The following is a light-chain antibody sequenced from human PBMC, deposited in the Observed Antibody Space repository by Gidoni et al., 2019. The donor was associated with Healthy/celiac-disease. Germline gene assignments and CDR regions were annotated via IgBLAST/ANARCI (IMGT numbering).Light chain of an antibody. CDR3: QQSNNRPLT. J-gene: IGKJ4*01. Sequence: LTQSPATLSLSPGERATLACRASQSVISYLAWYHQKPGQAPRLLIYDASNRATGIPARFSGSGSETDFTLTISSLEPEDFAVYYCQQSNNRPLTFGGGTKVEIK. V-gene: IGKV3-11*01. CDR1: QSVISY. CDR2: DAS.